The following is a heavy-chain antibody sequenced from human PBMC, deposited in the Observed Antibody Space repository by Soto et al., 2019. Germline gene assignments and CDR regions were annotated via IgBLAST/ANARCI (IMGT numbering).Heavy chain of an antibody. CDR1: GFTFSSYE. J-gene: IGHJ6*02. CDR3: AKDSGTYYYYGMDV. D-gene: IGHD1-26*01. V-gene: IGHV3-48*03. Sequence: EVQLVESGGGLVQPGGSLRLSCAASGFTFSSYEMNWVRQAPGKGLEWVSYISSSGSTIYYADSVKGRFTISRDNAKNSLYLQMNSLRAEDTAVYYCAKDSGTYYYYGMDVWGQGTTVTVSS. CDR2: ISSSGSTI.